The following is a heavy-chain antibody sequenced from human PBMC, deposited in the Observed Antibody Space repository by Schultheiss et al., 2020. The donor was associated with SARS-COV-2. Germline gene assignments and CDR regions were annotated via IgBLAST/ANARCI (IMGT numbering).Heavy chain of an antibody. D-gene: IGHD4-17*01. CDR2: IDWDDDK. J-gene: IGHJ4*02. V-gene: IGHV2-70*11. CDR3: ARISRAGTSVTTDY. Sequence: TLSLTCTVSGGSISSYYWSWIRQPPGKALEWLARIDWDDDKYYSTSLKTRLTISKDTSKNQVVLTMTNMDPVDTATYYCARISRAGTSVTTDYWGQGTLVTVSS. CDR1: GGSISSYYW.